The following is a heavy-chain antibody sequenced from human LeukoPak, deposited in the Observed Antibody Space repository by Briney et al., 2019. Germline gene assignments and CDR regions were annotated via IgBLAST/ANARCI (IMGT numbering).Heavy chain of an antibody. V-gene: IGHV1-8*03. D-gene: IGHD6-19*01. CDR2: MNPNSGNT. J-gene: IGHJ3*02. CDR1: GYTFTSYD. Sequence: ASVKVSCKASGYTFTSYDINWVRQATGQGLEWMGWMNPNSGNTGYAQKFQGRVTITRNTSISTAYVELSSLRPEDAAVFYCATSSGWYSPNGFDIWGQGTMVTVSS. CDR3: ATSSGWYSPNGFDI.